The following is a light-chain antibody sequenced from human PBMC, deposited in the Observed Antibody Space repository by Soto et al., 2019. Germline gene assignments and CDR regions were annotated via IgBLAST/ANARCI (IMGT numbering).Light chain of an antibody. CDR1: SSNIESNF. V-gene: IGLV1-44*01. Sequence: QSVLTQPPSASGTPGQRVTISCSGSSSNIESNFVYWYQQLPGTAPKLLIYSNNQRPSGVPDRFSGSKSGTSASLAISGLQSEDEADYYCAAWDDSLNGLYVFGTGTKVTVL. J-gene: IGLJ1*01. CDR2: SNN. CDR3: AAWDDSLNGLYV.